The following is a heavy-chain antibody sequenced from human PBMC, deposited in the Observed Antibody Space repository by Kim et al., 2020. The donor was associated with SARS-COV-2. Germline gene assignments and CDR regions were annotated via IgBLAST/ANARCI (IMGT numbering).Heavy chain of an antibody. D-gene: IGHD2-21*02. Sequence: GGSLRLSCAASGFTFSSYSMNWVRQAPGKGLEWVSSISSSSSYIYYADSVKGRFTISRDNAKNSLYLQMNSLGAEDTAVYYCARDWVTGLDYWGQGTLVTVSS. V-gene: IGHV3-21*01. CDR3: ARDWVTGLDY. J-gene: IGHJ4*02. CDR2: ISSSSSYI. CDR1: GFTFSSYS.